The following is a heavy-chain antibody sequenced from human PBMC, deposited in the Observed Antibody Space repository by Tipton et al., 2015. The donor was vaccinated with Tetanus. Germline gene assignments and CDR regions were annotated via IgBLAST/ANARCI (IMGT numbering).Heavy chain of an antibody. V-gene: IGHV3-9*01. CDR2: IDWNSGTI. Sequence: SLRLSCSAPGFTFDGYAMHWVRQAPGKGLEWVSGIDWNSGTIDYADSVKGRFTISRDNAKNSLYLQMNSLRTEDTAVYYCGKDISPGGMDVWGQGTTVTVPS. CDR3: GKDISPGGMDV. CDR1: GFTFDGYA. J-gene: IGHJ6*02.